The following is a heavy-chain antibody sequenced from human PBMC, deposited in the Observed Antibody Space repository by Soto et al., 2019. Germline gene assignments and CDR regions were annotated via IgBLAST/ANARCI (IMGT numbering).Heavy chain of an antibody. CDR2: IYSGGST. CDR1: GFTVSSNS. CDR3: AIRPPAYDPEVYFDY. D-gene: IGHD3-22*01. J-gene: IGHJ4*02. V-gene: IGHV3-53*02. Sequence: EVQLVETGGGLIQPGGYLRLSCAASGFTVSSNSMSWVRQAPGKGLEWVSVIYSGGSTYYAVSVKGRCPISRDNTKNTLYLQWNSLRAGDTAVYYCAIRPPAYDPEVYFDYWGQGTLVTVSS.